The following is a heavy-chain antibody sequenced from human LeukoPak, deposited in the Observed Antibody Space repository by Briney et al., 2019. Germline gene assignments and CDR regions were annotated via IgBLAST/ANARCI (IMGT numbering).Heavy chain of an antibody. CDR1: GYSITSSSW. CDR3: AREPPYDFWSGYYTPLDY. Sequence: PSETLSLTCAVSGYSITSSSWWGWIRQPPGKGLEWIGYIYHSGTTYYNPSLQSRVTMSVDTSKNQFSLKLSSVTAADTAVYYCAREPPYDFWSGYYTPLDYWGQGTLVTVSS. D-gene: IGHD3-3*01. CDR2: IYHSGTT. J-gene: IGHJ4*02. V-gene: IGHV4-28*03.